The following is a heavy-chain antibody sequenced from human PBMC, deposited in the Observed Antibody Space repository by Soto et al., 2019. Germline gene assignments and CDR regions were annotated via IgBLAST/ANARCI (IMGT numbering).Heavy chain of an antibody. CDR1: GGSFSGYY. Sequence: PSETLSLTCAVYGGSFSGYYWSWIRQPPGKGLEWIGEINHSGSTNYNPSLKSRVTISVDTSKNQFSLKLSSVTAADTAVYYCASLWSGYYNPFDYWGQGTLVTVSS. J-gene: IGHJ4*02. CDR2: INHSGST. CDR3: ASLWSGYYNPFDY. D-gene: IGHD3-3*01. V-gene: IGHV4-34*01.